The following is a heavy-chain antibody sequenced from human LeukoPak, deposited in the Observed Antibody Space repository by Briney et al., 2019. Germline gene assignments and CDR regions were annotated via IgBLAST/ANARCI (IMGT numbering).Heavy chain of an antibody. CDR1: GLTFSTSG. CDR3: AAETNGRHYDY. Sequence: GGSLRLSCTTSGLTFSTSGFNWVRQAPGKGLEWVASIGPTGFDRYHADSIKGRFTISRDNANNFLYLQMDSLRAEDTAVYYCAAETNGRHYDYWGQGTLLTVSS. D-gene: IGHD1-14*01. V-gene: IGHV3-21*06. J-gene: IGHJ4*02. CDR2: IGPTGFDR.